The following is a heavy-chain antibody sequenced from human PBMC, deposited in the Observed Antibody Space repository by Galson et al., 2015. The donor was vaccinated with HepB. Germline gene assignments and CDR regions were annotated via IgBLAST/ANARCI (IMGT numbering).Heavy chain of an antibody. V-gene: IGHV5-51*01. CDR2: IYPGGSDT. D-gene: IGHD3-22*01. CDR3: AGPTSVYYSDSIGGRIADIDI. J-gene: IGHJ3*02. CDR1: GSSFTSYW. Sequence: QSGAEVTKPGESLKISCKGSGSSFTSYWIGWVRQMPGKGLEWMGIIYPGGSDTRYSPSFQGQVTISADKSISTAYLHWSSLKVSDTAMYYGAGPTSVYYSDSIGGRIADIDIWGQGTMVTV.